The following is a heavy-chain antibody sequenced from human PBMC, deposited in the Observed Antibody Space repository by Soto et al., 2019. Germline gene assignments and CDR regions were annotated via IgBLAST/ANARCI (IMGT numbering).Heavy chain of an antibody. J-gene: IGHJ4*02. CDR2: IIPIFGTA. CDR1: GGTFSSYA. Sequence: SVKVSCKASGGTFSSYAISWVRQAPGQGLEWMGGIIPIFGTANYAQKFQDRVTITADESTSTAYMELSSLRSEDTAVYYCARGASSGYYGIDYWGQGTLVTVSS. D-gene: IGHD3-22*01. V-gene: IGHV1-69*13. CDR3: ARGASSGYYGIDY.